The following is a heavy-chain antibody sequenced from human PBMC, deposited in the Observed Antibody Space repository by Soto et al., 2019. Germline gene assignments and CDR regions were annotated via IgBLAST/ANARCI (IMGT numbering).Heavy chain of an antibody. D-gene: IGHD4-17*01. CDR1: GFTFNIYA. Sequence: GSLGLSCSASGFTFNIYALHWVRQAPGKGLEWVAVISFDGTKKYYSDSVKGRFTISRDNLKNTLYLQMNNLRVEDAALYFCARADDYGYRYINYGLDVWGQGTKVTVSS. J-gene: IGHJ6*02. CDR3: ARADDYGYRYINYGLDV. CDR2: ISFDGTKK. V-gene: IGHV3-30-3*01.